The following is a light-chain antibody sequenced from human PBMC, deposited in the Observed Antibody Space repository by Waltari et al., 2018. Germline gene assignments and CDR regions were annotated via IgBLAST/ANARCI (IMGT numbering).Light chain of an antibody. CDR3: QQYDGSVLT. CDR2: GAS. CDR1: QTINNNF. J-gene: IGKJ4*01. Sequence: IVLTPSPDTLSLSPGKRDTLSCRASQTINNNFLVWYQQKPGQAPRLIIHGASSRATGFPDRFSGSGSGTDFTLTISSLEPEDFAVYYCQQYDGSVLTFGGGTKVEI. V-gene: IGKV3-20*01.